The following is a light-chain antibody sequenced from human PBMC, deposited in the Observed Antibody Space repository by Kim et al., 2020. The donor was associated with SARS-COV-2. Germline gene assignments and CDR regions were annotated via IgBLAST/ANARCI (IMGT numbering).Light chain of an antibody. Sequence: SYELTQPPSVSVSPGQTAMITCSGDALPKQYAYWYQQKPGQAPVLVIYKDSERPSGIPERFSGSSSGTTVTLTISGVQAEDEADYYCQSADSSGTSWVFGGGTQLTVL. V-gene: IGLV3-25*03. J-gene: IGLJ3*02. CDR1: ALPKQY. CDR2: KDS. CDR3: QSADSSGTSWV.